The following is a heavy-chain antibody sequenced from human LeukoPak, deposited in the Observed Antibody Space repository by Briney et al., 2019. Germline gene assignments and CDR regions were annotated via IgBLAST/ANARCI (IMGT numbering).Heavy chain of an antibody. D-gene: IGHD3-22*01. CDR1: GFTFSSYW. Sequence: GGSLRLSCAASGFTFSSYWMHWVRQAPGKGLGWVSRINSDGSSTSYADSVKGRFTISRDNAKNTLYLQMNSLRAEDTAVYYCARATYYYDSGQGYWGQGTLVTVSS. CDR3: ARATYYYDSGQGY. CDR2: INSDGSST. J-gene: IGHJ4*02. V-gene: IGHV3-74*01.